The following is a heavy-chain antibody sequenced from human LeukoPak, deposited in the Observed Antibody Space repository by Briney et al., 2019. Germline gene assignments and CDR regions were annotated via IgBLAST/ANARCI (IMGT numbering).Heavy chain of an antibody. J-gene: IGHJ4*02. V-gene: IGHV1-2*02. Sequence: GASVKVSCKTSGYPFSAYYMHWVRQAPGQGLEWMGWINPNTGDTNFAQRFQGRVTMTRDTSIRTAYMDLSRLESDDTAVYYCARHHDSSGYLQWGQGTLVTVSS. CDR3: ARHHDSSGYLQ. CDR1: GYPFSAYY. D-gene: IGHD3-22*01. CDR2: INPNTGDT.